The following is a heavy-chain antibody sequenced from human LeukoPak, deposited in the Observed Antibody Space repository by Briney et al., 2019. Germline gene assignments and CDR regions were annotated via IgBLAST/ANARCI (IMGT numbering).Heavy chain of an antibody. CDR2: VRSDGSDK. CDR3: VRDRDWAFGY. CDR1: GFTVSSNS. V-gene: IGHV3-30*02. D-gene: IGHD2-21*02. J-gene: IGHJ4*02. Sequence: GGSLRLSCTVSGFTVSSNSMSWVRQAPGKGLEWVTFVRSDGSDKYYADSVKGRFTFSRDNSKNTVYLQMNSLRPEDTAVYYCVRDRDWAFGYWGQGSLVTVSS.